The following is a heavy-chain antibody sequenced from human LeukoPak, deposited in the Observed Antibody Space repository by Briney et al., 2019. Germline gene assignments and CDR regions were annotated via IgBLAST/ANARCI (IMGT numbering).Heavy chain of an antibody. V-gene: IGHV4-59*08. D-gene: IGHD3-10*01. CDR2: VYHSGST. CDR1: GGSISTSY. J-gene: IGHJ6*02. Sequence: SETLSLTCTVSGGSISTSYWSWIRQPPGKGLEWIGFVYHSGSTNYNPSLKSRLTISIDMSKNQFSLKLSSVTAADTAVYYCARAGNNMVRGESTTVGMDVWGQGTTVTVSS. CDR3: ARAGNNMVRGESTTVGMDV.